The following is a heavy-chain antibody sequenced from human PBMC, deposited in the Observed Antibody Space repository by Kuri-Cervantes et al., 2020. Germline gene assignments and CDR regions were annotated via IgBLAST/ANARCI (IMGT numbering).Heavy chain of an antibody. CDR1: GFTFSSYG. V-gene: IGHV3-30*18. D-gene: IGHD6-13*01. J-gene: IGHJ6*02. CDR2: ISYDGSTK. Sequence: GESLKISCAASGFTFSSYGMHWVRQAPGKGLEWVAVISYDGSTKYYADSVKGRFTISRDNSKNTLYLQMNSLRAEDTAVYYCAKDHGYSSSYYYYYGMDVWGQGTTVTVSS. CDR3: AKDHGYSSSYYYYYGMDV.